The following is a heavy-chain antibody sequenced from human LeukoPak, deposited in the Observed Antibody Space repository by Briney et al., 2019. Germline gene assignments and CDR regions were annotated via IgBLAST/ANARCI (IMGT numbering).Heavy chain of an antibody. CDR1: GGSISSYY. Sequence: SETLSLTCTVSGGSISSYYWSWIRQPAGKGLEWIGRIYTSGSTNYNPSLKSRVTMSVDTSKNQFSLKLSSVTAADTAVYYCARVPYCTNGVCYRRWYFDLWGRGTLVTVSS. CDR3: ARVPYCTNGVCYRRWYFDL. J-gene: IGHJ2*01. D-gene: IGHD2-8*01. CDR2: IYTSGST. V-gene: IGHV4-4*07.